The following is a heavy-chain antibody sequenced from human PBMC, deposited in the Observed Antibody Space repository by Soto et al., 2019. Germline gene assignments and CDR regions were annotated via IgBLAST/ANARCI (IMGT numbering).Heavy chain of an antibody. J-gene: IGHJ1*01. D-gene: IGHD2-2*01. V-gene: IGHV1-69*02. CDR3: ASRYCSSTSCYSLEYFQH. CDR1: GGTFSSYT. Sequence: ASVKVSCKASGGTFSSYTISWVRQAPGQGLEWMGRIIPILGIANYAQKFQGRVTITADKSTSTAYMELSSLRSEDTAVYYCASRYCSSTSCYSLEYFQHWGQGTLVTVSS. CDR2: IIPILGIA.